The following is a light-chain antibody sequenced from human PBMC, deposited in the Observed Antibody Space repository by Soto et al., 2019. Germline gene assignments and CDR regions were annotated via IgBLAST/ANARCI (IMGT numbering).Light chain of an antibody. V-gene: IGLV1-40*01. J-gene: IGLJ3*02. Sequence: QSVLTQPPSVSGAPGQRVTLSCTGSSSNIGAGYYVHWYQQLPGTAPTLLIYGNNNRPSGVPDRFSGSKSGTSASLAITGLQAEDEADYYCQSYDSSLSGSVFGGGTKLTVL. CDR1: SSNIGAGYY. CDR3: QSYDSSLSGSV. CDR2: GNN.